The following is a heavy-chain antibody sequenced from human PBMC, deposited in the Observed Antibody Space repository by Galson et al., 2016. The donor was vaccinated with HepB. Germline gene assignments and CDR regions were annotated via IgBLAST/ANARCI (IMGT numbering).Heavy chain of an antibody. CDR1: GFNFSNYA. D-gene: IGHD4-17*01. Sequence: SLRLSCAASGFNFSNYAMNWVRQAPGKGLEWVSVISGSGGSRYYADSVKGRFTISRDNSKNTLYLQMNSLRAEDTAAYSCANPAERDYGDYGLPFDFWGQGTLVTVSS. V-gene: IGHV3-23*01. CDR3: ANPAERDYGDYGLPFDF. CDR2: ISGSGGSR. J-gene: IGHJ4*02.